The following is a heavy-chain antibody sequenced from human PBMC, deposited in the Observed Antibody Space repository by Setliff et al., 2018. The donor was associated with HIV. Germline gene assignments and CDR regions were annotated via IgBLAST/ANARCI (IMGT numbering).Heavy chain of an antibody. Sequence: GGSLRLSCAASGFTFNSYAIHWVRQAPGKGLEWVAVISYDASKKYFADSVKGRITISRDNSKNTLYLQMNSLRAEDTAVYYCARRAYCSSTTCFDNWGQGTLVTVSS. CDR1: GFTFNSYA. V-gene: IGHV3-30*04. D-gene: IGHD2-2*01. CDR3: ARRAYCSSTTCFDN. CDR2: ISYDASKK. J-gene: IGHJ4*02.